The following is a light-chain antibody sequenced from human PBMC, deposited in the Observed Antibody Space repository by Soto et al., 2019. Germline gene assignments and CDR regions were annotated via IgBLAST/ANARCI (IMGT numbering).Light chain of an antibody. Sequence: DIQMTQSPSTLPASVGDRVTITCRASQSISSRLAWYQQKPGKAPKVLIYDASGLESGVPSRFSGSGSGTEFTLPISSLQPDDFATYYSQQNNTYFRTFGKGTRGDIK. CDR1: QSISSR. CDR3: QQNNTYFRT. V-gene: IGKV1-5*01. CDR2: DAS. J-gene: IGKJ1*01.